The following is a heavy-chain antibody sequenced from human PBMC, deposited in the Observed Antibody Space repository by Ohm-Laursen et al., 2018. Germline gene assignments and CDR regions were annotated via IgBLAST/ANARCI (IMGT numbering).Heavy chain of an antibody. D-gene: IGHD3-22*01. CDR1: GSTFSSYG. J-gene: IGHJ4*02. V-gene: IGHV3-30*18. Sequence: SLRLSCAASGSTFSSYGMHWVRQAPGKGLEWVAVISYDGSNKYYADSVKGRFTISRDNSKNTLYLQMDSLRAEDTAVYYCAKGLAYYYDSSGYHEPFDYWGQGTLVTVSS. CDR3: AKGLAYYYDSSGYHEPFDY. CDR2: ISYDGSNK.